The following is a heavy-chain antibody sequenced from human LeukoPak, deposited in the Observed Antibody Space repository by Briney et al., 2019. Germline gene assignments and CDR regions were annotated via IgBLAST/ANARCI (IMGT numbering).Heavy chain of an antibody. CDR3: AKQGVVVVAALLDAFDI. V-gene: IGHV3-23*01. CDR1: GFTFSSYA. J-gene: IGHJ3*02. D-gene: IGHD2-15*01. Sequence: PGGSLRLSCAASGFTFSSYAMSWVRQAPGKGLEWVSAISGSGGSTYYADSVTGRFTISRDNSKNTLYLQMNSLRAEDTAVYYCAKQGVVVVAALLDAFDIWGQGTMVTVSS. CDR2: ISGSGGST.